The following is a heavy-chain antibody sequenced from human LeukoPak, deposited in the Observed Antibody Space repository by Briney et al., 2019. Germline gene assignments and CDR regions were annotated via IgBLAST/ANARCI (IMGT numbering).Heavy chain of an antibody. CDR2: ISYDGSNK. V-gene: IGHV3-30*18. J-gene: IGHJ4*02. CDR3: AKTGRAEVVPAALDY. Sequence: GGSLRLPCAAPGFTFSSYGMHWVRQAPGKGLEWVAVISYDGSNKYYADSVKGRFTISRDNSKNTLYLQMNSLRAEDTAVYYCAKTGRAEVVPAALDYWGQGTLVTVSS. D-gene: IGHD2-2*01. CDR1: GFTFSSYG.